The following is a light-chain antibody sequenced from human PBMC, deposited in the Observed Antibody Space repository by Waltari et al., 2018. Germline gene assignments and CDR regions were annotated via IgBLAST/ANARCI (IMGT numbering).Light chain of an antibody. CDR3: QQSYSLPLT. J-gene: IGKJ4*01. CDR2: SAF. CDR1: RTISND. Sequence: DIQMTQSPSSLSASLEDSVTITCRASRTISNDLNWYQQKPGKAPKLLIYSAFRLQSGVPSRFSGGGSGTEFTLTISSLQAEDFATYYCQQSYSLPLTFGGGTKVEMK. V-gene: IGKV1-39*01.